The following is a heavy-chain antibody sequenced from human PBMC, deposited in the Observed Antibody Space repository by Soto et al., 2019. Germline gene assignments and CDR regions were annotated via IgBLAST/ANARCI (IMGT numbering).Heavy chain of an antibody. CDR1: GYALSELS. J-gene: IGHJ3*01. CDR3: VTYLTTTAHVFDF. D-gene: IGHD1-1*01. V-gene: IGHV1-24*01. Sequence: ASVKVSCKISGYALSELSIHCVRHAPGKGLEWMGGSDPEDGETVYTQKFQGRVTMTEGTSPDTAFLELSGLRSEDTAVYYCVTYLTTTAHVFDFWGQGTLVTVSS. CDR2: SDPEDGET.